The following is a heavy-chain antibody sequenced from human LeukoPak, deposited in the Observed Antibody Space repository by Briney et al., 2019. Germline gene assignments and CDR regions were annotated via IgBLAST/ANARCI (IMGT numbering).Heavy chain of an antibody. D-gene: IGHD4-11*01. Sequence: SGGSLRLSCAASGFTFSSYWMSWVRQAPGKGLEWVANIKQDKSEKYYLDSVKGRFTIFRDNAKNSLYLQMNSLRAEDTAVYYCARVEETLTTAAIIRKYDYNYYYMDVWGKGTTVTVSS. CDR3: ARVEETLTTAAIIRKYDYNYYYMDV. CDR1: GFTFSSYW. J-gene: IGHJ6*03. V-gene: IGHV3-7*01. CDR2: IKQDKSEK.